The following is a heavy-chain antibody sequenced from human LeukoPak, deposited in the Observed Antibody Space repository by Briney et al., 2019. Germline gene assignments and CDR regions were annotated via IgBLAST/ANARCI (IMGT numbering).Heavy chain of an antibody. CDR1: GYTFTGYY. Sequence: ASVKVSCKASGYTFTGYYMHWVRQAPGQGLEWMGWINPNSGGTNYAQKFQGRVTMTRDTSISTAYMELSRLRSDDTAVYYYARDFGWSGYFMPTNAFDIWGQGTMVTVSS. D-gene: IGHD3-3*01. J-gene: IGHJ3*02. CDR3: ARDFGWSGYFMPTNAFDI. V-gene: IGHV1-2*02. CDR2: INPNSGGT.